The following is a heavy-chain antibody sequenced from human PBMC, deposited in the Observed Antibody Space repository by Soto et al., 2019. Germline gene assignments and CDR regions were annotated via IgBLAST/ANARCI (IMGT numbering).Heavy chain of an antibody. CDR1: GFTFSSYA. D-gene: IGHD3-22*01. CDR2: ISGSGGST. Sequence: GGSLRLSCAASGFTFSSYAMSWVRQAPGKGLEWVSAISGSGGSTYYADSVKGRFTISRDNSKNTLYLQMNSLRAEDTAVYYCAKDGITMIVVVTTPFFDYWGQGTLVTVSS. CDR3: AKDGITMIVVVTTPFFDY. J-gene: IGHJ4*02. V-gene: IGHV3-23*01.